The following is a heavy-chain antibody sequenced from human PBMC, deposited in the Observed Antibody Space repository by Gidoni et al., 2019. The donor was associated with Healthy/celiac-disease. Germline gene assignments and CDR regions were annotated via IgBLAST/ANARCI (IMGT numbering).Heavy chain of an antibody. CDR1: GFPVRYYY. J-gene: IGHJ6*02. V-gene: IGHV3-11*06. Sequence: QVQLVESGGGLVKPGGSLRLSCAASGFPVRYYYMSWLRQAPGKGLEWVSYISSSSSYTNYADSVKGRFTISRDNAKNSLYLQMNSLRAEDTAVYYCARDRGGITIFGVVLYGMDVWGQGTTVTVSS. CDR2: ISSSSSYT. CDR3: ARDRGGITIFGVVLYGMDV. D-gene: IGHD3-3*01.